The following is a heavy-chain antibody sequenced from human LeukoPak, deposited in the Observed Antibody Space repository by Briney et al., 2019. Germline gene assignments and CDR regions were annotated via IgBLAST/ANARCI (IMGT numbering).Heavy chain of an antibody. V-gene: IGHV4-4*09. J-gene: IGHJ4*02. CDR1: GGSISSYY. CDR3: ARLDWPREYYFDY. Sequence: PSETLSLTGTVSGGSISSYYWSWIRQPPGKGLEWIGYIYTSGSTNYNPSLKSRVTISVDTSKNQFSLKLSSVTAADTAVYYCARLDWPREYYFDYWGQGTLVTVSS. D-gene: IGHD3-9*01. CDR2: IYTSGST.